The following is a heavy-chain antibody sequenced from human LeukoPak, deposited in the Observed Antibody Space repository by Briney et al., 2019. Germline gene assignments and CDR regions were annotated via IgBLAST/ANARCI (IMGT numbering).Heavy chain of an antibody. V-gene: IGHV4-30-4*01. Sequence: SETLSLTCTVSGGSISSGDYYWSWIRQPPGKGLEWIGYIDYSGSTYYNPSLKSRVTISVDTSKNQFSLKLSSVTAADTAVYYCARDKGGYYDSSGYYSTLYYFDYWGQGTLVTVSS. CDR3: ARDKGGYYDSSGYYSTLYYFDY. J-gene: IGHJ4*02. CDR2: IDYSGST. D-gene: IGHD3-22*01. CDR1: GGSISSGDYY.